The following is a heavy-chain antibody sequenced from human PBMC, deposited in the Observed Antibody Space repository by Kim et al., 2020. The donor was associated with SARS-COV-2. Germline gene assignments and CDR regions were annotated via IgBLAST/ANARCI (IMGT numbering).Heavy chain of an antibody. V-gene: IGHV4-31*03. CDR3: ARAGITMLVVVGAFDI. J-gene: IGHJ3*02. CDR1: GGSISSGGYY. CDR2: IYYSGST. Sequence: SETLSLTCTVSGGSISSGGYYWSWIRQHPGKGLEWIGYIYYSGSTYYNPSLKSRVTISVDTSKNQFSLKLSSVTAADTAVYYCARAGITMLVVVGAFDIWRQGTRVTVSS. D-gene: IGHD3-22*01.